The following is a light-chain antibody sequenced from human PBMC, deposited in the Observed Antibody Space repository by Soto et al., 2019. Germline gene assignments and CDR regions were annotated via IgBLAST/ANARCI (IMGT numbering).Light chain of an antibody. Sequence: DIQMTQSPSSLSASVGDRVTITCQASQDISKYLNWYQQKPGRAPKLLIYDASNLETGVPSRFSGSGSGTEFTFTISSLQPEDIATYFCQHYHNLPPFTFGGGTKVEIK. CDR3: QHYHNLPPFT. CDR2: DAS. V-gene: IGKV1-33*01. CDR1: QDISKY. J-gene: IGKJ4*01.